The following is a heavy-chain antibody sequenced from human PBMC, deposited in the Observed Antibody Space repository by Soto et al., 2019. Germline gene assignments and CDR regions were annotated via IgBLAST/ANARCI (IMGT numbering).Heavy chain of an antibody. V-gene: IGHV3-23*01. CDR1: GFTFTSYA. Sequence: EVQLLESGGGLVQPGGSLRLSCAASGFTFTSYAMSCVRQAPGKGLERVSAVSGSGERTSYADSVKGRFTISRDNSKNTLYLQLNSLRAVNTAVYYCAKDSWVRSKYFYYMDVWGKGTTVTVSS. CDR2: VSGSGERT. CDR3: AKDSWVRSKYFYYMDV. D-gene: IGHD2-21*01. J-gene: IGHJ6*03.